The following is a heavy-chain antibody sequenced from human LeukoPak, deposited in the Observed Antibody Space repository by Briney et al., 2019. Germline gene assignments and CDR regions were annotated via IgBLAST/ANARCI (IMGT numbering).Heavy chain of an antibody. CDR3: ARDPVSGYSSRQFYFDY. Sequence: SETLSLTCTVSGGSISSGGYYWSWIRQHPGKGLEWIGRIYTSGNTNYNPSLKSRVSMSVDTSKNQFSLKVTSVTAADTAVYYCARDPVSGYSSRQFYFDYWGQGTLVTVSS. CDR1: GGSISSGGYY. V-gene: IGHV4-61*02. CDR2: IYTSGNT. D-gene: IGHD6-13*01. J-gene: IGHJ4*02.